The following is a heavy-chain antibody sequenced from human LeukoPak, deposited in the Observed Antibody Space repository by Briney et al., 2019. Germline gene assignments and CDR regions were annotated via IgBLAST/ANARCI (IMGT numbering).Heavy chain of an antibody. D-gene: IGHD2-2*01. V-gene: IGHV4-30-4*01. CDR1: GGSISSGDYY. J-gene: IGHJ4*02. CDR3: ARRRQLGYCSSTSCYGGFDY. CDR2: IYYSGST. Sequence: SETLSLTCTVSGGSISSGDYYWSWIRQPPGKGLEWIGYIYYSGSTYYNPSLKSRVTISVDTSKNLFSLKLSSVTAADTAVYYCARRRQLGYCSSTSCYGGFDYWGQGTLVTISS.